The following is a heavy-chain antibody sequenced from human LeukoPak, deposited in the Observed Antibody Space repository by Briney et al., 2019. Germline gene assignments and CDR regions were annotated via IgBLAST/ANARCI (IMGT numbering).Heavy chain of an antibody. CDR2: ISGGGYTT. CDR3: AKTMWTGNYYFDS. D-gene: IGHD3/OR15-3a*01. Sequence: GGSLRLSCVASGFAFTNFAMSWVRQAPGKGLDWVSVISGGGYTTYFADSVTGRFIISRDNSKNPLYLHMNNLSADDTAVYYCAKTMWTGNYYFDSWGQGTLVTVSS. J-gene: IGHJ4*02. V-gene: IGHV3-23*01. CDR1: GFAFTNFA.